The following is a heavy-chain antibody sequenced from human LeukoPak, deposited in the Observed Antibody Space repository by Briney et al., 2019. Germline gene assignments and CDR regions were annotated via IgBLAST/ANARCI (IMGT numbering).Heavy chain of an antibody. CDR3: ATRHHSRTYMVPLDS. Sequence: SEILSLTCAVYGVSISSDNWWTWVRQPPGKGLEWIGETHRSGDTKYNPSLNGRVTISMDNSKNQLSLNLISVTAADTAIYFCATRHHSRTYMVPLDSWGQGTLVTVSS. CDR1: GVSISSDNW. CDR2: THRSGDT. D-gene: IGHD3-10*01. J-gene: IGHJ4*02. V-gene: IGHV4/OR15-8*02.